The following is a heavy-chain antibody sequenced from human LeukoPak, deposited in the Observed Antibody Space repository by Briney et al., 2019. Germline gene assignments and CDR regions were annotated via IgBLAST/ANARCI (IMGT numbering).Heavy chain of an antibody. CDR1: GFTFSSYW. Sequence: GGSLRLSCAASGFTFSSYWMHWVRQAPGKGLVWVSRINSDGSSTNYTDSVKGRLTISRDNAKNTLYLQMNSLRADDTAVYYCARVRGGDTRHLDYWGQGTLVTVSS. V-gene: IGHV3-74*01. J-gene: IGHJ4*02. CDR2: INSDGSST. D-gene: IGHD2-21*01. CDR3: ARVRGGDTRHLDY.